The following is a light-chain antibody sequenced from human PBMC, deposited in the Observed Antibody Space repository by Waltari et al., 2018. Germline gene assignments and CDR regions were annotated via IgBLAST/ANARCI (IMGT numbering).Light chain of an antibody. CDR3: QAWDSSIVV. J-gene: IGLJ2*01. Sequence: SYELIQPPSVSVSPGQTATITCSGDKLGDKYTCWYQQRPGQSPVLVLYQDCERPSGIPERFSGSNSGNTATLTITGTQTLDEADYFCQAWDSSIVVFGGGTKLTVL. V-gene: IGLV3-1*01. CDR1: KLGDKY. CDR2: QDC.